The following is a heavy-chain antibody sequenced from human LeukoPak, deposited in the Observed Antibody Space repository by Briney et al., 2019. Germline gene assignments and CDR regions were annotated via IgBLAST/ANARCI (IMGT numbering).Heavy chain of an antibody. J-gene: IGHJ5*02. V-gene: IGHV5-51*01. CDR1: GHRFTNHW. CDR3: ARRPYSGSPNWFDP. Sequence: KAGESLEISCEVSGHRFTNHWIGWVRQMPGKGLEWVGIINLGDSDTKYSPSFQGQVTISLDKSISTAYLQWRSLKASDTAMYYCARRPYSGSPNWFDPWGQGTLVTVSS. CDR2: INLGDSDT. D-gene: IGHD1-26*01.